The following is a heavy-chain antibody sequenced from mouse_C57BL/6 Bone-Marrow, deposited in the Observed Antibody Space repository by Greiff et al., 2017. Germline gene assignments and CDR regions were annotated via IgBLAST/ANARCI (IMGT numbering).Heavy chain of an antibody. CDR3: ARRDYSNDLRGAMDY. CDR2: IHPNSGST. CDR1: GYTFTSYW. Sequence: QVQLQQPGAELVKPGASVKLSCKASGYTFTSYWMHWVKQRPGQGLEWIGMIHPNSGSTNYNEKFKSKATLTVDKSSSTAYMQLSSLTSEDSAVYYCARRDYSNDLRGAMDYWGQGTSVTVSS. V-gene: IGHV1-64*01. J-gene: IGHJ4*01. D-gene: IGHD2-12*01.